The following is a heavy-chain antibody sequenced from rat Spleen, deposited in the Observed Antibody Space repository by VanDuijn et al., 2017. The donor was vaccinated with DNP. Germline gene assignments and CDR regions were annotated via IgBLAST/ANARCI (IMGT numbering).Heavy chain of an antibody. CDR1: GFTFSDHN. Sequence: EVQLVESGGGLVQPGRSLKLSCAASGFTFSDHNMAWVRQAPKKGLEWVATISYDGSSTYYRDSVKGRFTISRDNAKSTLYLQMDSLRSEDAATYFCARVFMDWFAYWGQGTLVTVSS. CDR3: ARVFMDWFAY. CDR2: ISYDGSST. J-gene: IGHJ3*01. D-gene: IGHD1-6*01. V-gene: IGHV5-7*01.